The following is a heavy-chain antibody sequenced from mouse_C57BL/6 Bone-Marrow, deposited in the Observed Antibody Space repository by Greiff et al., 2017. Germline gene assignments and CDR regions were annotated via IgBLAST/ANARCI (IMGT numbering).Heavy chain of an antibody. D-gene: IGHD2-5*01. CDR1: GYTFTSYW. V-gene: IGHV1-55*01. CDR2: IYPGSGST. CDR3: ARPYYSNYWYFDV. Sequence: QVQLQQPGAELVKPGASVKMSCKASGYTFTSYWITWVKQRPGQGLEWIGDIYPGSGSTNYNEKFKSKATLTVDTSSSTAYLQLSRLTSDDSAVYYCARPYYSNYWYFDVWGTGTTVTVSS. J-gene: IGHJ1*03.